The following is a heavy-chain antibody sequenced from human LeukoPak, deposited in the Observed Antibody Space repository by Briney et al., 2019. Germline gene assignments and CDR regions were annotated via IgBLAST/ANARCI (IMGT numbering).Heavy chain of an antibody. CDR2: IYHSGST. D-gene: IGHD2-15*01. V-gene: IGHV4-30-2*01. CDR1: GGSISRGGYS. J-gene: IGHJ3*02. Sequence: SQTLSLTCAVSGGSISRGGYSWSWIRQPPGKGLEWIGYIYHSGSTYYNPSLKSRVTISVDRSKNQFSLKLSSVTAADTAVYYCARADCSGGSCYYGHAFDIWGQGTMVTVSS. CDR3: ARADCSGGSCYYGHAFDI.